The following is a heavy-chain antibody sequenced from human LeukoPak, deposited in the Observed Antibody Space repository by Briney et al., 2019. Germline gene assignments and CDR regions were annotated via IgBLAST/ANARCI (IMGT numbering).Heavy chain of an antibody. V-gene: IGHV4-39*07. D-gene: IGHD3-10*01. CDR1: GGSISSSSYY. CDR3: ARAMVRGVRIAGY. Sequence: PSETLSLTCTVSGGSISSSSYYWGWIRQPPGKGLEWIGEINHSGSTNYNPSLKSRVTISVDTSKNQFSLKLSSVTAADTAVYYCARAMVRGVRIAGYWGQGTLVTVSS. CDR2: INHSGST. J-gene: IGHJ4*02.